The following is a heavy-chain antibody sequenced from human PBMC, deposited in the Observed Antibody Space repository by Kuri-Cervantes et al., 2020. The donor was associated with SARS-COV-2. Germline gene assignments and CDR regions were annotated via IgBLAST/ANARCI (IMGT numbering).Heavy chain of an antibody. CDR3: AREEDSSSSSLFDY. V-gene: IGHV3-30-3*01. CDR1: GLTFSSYA. Sequence: LSLTCAASGLTFSSYAMHWVRQAPGKGLEWVAVIPYDGSTEYYADSVKGRFTISRDNSKNTLYLQINSLRAEDTAVYYCAREEDSSSSSLFDYWGQGTLVTVSS. D-gene: IGHD6-6*01. CDR2: IPYDGSTE. J-gene: IGHJ4*02.